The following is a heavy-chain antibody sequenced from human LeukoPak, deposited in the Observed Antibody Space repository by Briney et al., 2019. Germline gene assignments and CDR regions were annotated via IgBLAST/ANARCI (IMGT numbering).Heavy chain of an antibody. D-gene: IGHD3-10*01. CDR1: GYTFTGYY. Sequence: ASVKVSCKASGYTFTGYYMHWVRQAPGQGLEWMGWINPNSGGTNYAQKFQGRVTMTRDTSISTAYMELSSLRSEDTAVYYCAACSITMVRGVIITDDYYYYMDVWGKGTTVTVSS. CDR3: AACSITMVRGVIITDDYYYYMDV. CDR2: INPNSGGT. V-gene: IGHV1-2*02. J-gene: IGHJ6*03.